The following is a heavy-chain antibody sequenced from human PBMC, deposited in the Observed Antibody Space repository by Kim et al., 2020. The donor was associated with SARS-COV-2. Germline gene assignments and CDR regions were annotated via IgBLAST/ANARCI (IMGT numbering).Heavy chain of an antibody. V-gene: IGHV1-2*02. CDR3: ARGSGIQLWLEGAFDI. J-gene: IGHJ3*02. D-gene: IGHD5-18*01. Sequence: KFQGRVTMTRDTSISTAYMELSRLRSDDTAVYYCARGSGIQLWLEGAFDIWGQGTMVTVSS.